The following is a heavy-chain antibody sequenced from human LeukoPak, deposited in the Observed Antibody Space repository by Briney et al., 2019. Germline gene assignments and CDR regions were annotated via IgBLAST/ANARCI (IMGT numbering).Heavy chain of an antibody. CDR3: AKLAAAGNEVDY. J-gene: IGHJ4*02. Sequence: PGRSLRLSCAASGFTFSTYGMHWVRQAPGKGLEWVAVISYDGSRKYYADSVKGRFIIPRDNSKNTLYLQMNSLRSEDTAVYYCAKLAAAGNEVDYWGQGTLVTVSS. V-gene: IGHV3-30*18. D-gene: IGHD6-13*01. CDR1: GFTFSTYG. CDR2: ISYDGSRK.